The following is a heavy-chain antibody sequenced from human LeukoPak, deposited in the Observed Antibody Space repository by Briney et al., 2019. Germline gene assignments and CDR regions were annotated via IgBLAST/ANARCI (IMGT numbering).Heavy chain of an antibody. D-gene: IGHD5-18*01. J-gene: IGHJ3*02. CDR2: IYHSGST. V-gene: IGHV4-38-2*01. Sequence: SETLSLTCAVSGYSISSGYYWGWIRQPPGKGLKWIGSIYHSGSTYYNPSLKSRVTISVDTSKNQFSLKLSSVTAADTAVYYCARVGGYSYGSGAFDIWGQETMVTVSS. CDR3: ARVGGYSYGSGAFDI. CDR1: GYSISSGYY.